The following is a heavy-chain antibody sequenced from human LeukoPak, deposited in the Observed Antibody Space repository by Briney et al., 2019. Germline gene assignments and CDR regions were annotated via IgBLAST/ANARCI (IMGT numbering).Heavy chain of an antibody. CDR2: IYHSGST. D-gene: IGHD2-21*02. CDR1: GGSISSGGYY. V-gene: IGHV4-30-2*01. CDR3: AECGGDCSVGGGGHPAFDY. Sequence: SQTLSLTCSVSGGSISSGGYYWSWIRQPPGKGLEWIGYIYHSGSTYYNPSLKSRVTISVDTSKNQFSLKLSSVTAADTAVYYCAECGGDCSVGGGGHPAFDYWGQGTLVTVSS. J-gene: IGHJ4*02.